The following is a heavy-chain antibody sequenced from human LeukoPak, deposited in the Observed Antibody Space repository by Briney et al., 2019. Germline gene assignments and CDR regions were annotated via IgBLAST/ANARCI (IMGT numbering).Heavy chain of an antibody. CDR2: IYSGGST. CDR3: ARDWRSSSWYGVRDYYYGMDV. Sequence: GGSLRLSCAASGFTVSSNYMSWVRQAPGKGLEWVSVIYSGGSTYYADSVKGRFTISRDNSKNTLYLQMNSLRAKDTAVYYCARDWRSSSWYGVRDYYYGMDVWGQGITVTVSS. J-gene: IGHJ6*02. CDR1: GFTVSSNY. D-gene: IGHD6-13*01. V-gene: IGHV3-53*01.